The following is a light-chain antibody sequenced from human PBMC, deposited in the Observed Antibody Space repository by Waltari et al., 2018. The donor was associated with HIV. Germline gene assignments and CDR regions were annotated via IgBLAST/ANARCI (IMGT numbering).Light chain of an antibody. V-gene: IGLV1-44*01. CDR1: SPNIGTNA. CDR3: ETLDDNLNGPV. CDR2: SNN. Sequence: QSVLTQPPSASGTPGQRVTISCSGSSPNIGTNAVSWYQQFPGTAPRLLIYSNNPRPSGVPDRVSGSKSGTSASLAISGLQSEDEANYYCETLDDNLNGPVFGGGTKLTVL. J-gene: IGLJ2*01.